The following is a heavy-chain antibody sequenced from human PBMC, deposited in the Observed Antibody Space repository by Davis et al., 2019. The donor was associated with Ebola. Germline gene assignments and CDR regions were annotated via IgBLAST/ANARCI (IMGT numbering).Heavy chain of an antibody. J-gene: IGHJ4*02. D-gene: IGHD6-13*01. Sequence: AASVKVSCKASGGTFSSYAISWVRQAPGQGLEWMGGIIPIFGTANYAQKFQGRVTMTTDTSTSTAYMELRSLRSDDTAVYYCARDSSSWDYFDYWGQGTLVTVSS. CDR1: GGTFSSYA. CDR2: IIPIFGTA. CDR3: ARDSSSWDYFDY. V-gene: IGHV1-69*05.